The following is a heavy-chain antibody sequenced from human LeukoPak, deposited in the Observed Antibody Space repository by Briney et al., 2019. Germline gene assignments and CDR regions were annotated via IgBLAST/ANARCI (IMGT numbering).Heavy chain of an antibody. D-gene: IGHD7-27*01. Sequence: GGSLRLSCAASGFIFSSYSMSWVRQAPGKGLEWVAVISYDGSNKYYADSVKGRFTISRDNSKNTLYLQMNSLRAEDTAVYYCARDLTLGKPDYFDHWGQGTLVTVSS. J-gene: IGHJ4*02. V-gene: IGHV3-30*03. CDR2: ISYDGSNK. CDR3: ARDLTLGKPDYFDH. CDR1: GFIFSSYS.